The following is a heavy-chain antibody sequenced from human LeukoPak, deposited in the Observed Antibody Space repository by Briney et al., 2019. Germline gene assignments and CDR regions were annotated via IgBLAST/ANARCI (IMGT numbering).Heavy chain of an antibody. V-gene: IGHV4-34*01. Sequence: SETPSLTCAVYGGSFSGYYWSWIRQPPGKGLEWIGEINHSGSTNYNPSLKSRVTISVDTSKNQFSLKLSSVTAADTAVYYCARGRGGSFDYWGQGTLVTVSS. CDR1: GGSFSGYY. CDR3: ARGRGGSFDY. J-gene: IGHJ4*02. CDR2: INHSGST. D-gene: IGHD2-15*01.